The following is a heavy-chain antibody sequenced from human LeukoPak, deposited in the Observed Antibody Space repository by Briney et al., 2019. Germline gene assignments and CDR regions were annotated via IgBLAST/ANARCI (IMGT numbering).Heavy chain of an antibody. CDR1: GFTFSDYY. V-gene: IGHV3-11*04. CDR3: ARAARLQTGVRYYYYMDV. D-gene: IGHD5-24*01. CDR2: ISSSGSTI. J-gene: IGHJ6*03. Sequence: GGSLRLSCAASGFTFSDYYMSWIRQAPGKGLEWVSYISSSGSTIYYADSVKGRFTISRDNAKNSLYLQMNSLRAEDTAVYYCARAARLQTGVRYYYYMDVWGKGTTVTVSS.